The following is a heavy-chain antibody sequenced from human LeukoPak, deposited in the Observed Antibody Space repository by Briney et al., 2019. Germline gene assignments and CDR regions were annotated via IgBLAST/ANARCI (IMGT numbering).Heavy chain of an antibody. V-gene: IGHV1-46*01. CDR3: ARDPSISRNYYGMDV. Sequence: ASVKVSCKASGYTFTSYYMHWVRQAPGQGLEWMGIINPSGGSTSYAQKFQGRVTMTRDTSTSTVCMELSSLRSEDTAVYYCARDPSISRNYYGMDVWGQGTTVTVSS. J-gene: IGHJ6*02. CDR2: INPSGGST. CDR1: GYTFTSYY. D-gene: IGHD1-14*01.